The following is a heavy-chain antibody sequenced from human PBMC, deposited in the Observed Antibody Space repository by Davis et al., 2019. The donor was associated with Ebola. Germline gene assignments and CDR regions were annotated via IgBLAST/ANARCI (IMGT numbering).Heavy chain of an antibody. CDR2: IHYSGTT. J-gene: IGHJ3*02. D-gene: IGHD3-3*01. CDR1: GGSISGHY. Sequence: PSETLSLTCSVSGGSISGHYWNWIRQVPGKGLEWIGYIHYSGTTKYNPSLRRRVTTSVDASKNQLSLRLSSVTAADTAVYYCAQWSGNAFEIWGRGTVVTVSS. CDR3: AQWSGNAFEI. V-gene: IGHV4-59*03.